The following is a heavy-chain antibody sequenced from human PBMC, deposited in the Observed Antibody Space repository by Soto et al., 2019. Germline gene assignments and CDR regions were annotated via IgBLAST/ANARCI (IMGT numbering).Heavy chain of an antibody. CDR3: ASPRRGYSYGIHYGMDV. CDR1: GESISSSSYY. Sequence: SVTRSRACRVGGESISSSSYYHGWIRQPPGKGLEWIGSIYYSGSTYYNPSLKSRVTISVDTSKNQFSLKLSSVTAADTAVYYCASPRRGYSYGIHYGMDVWGPGPTVPSP. V-gene: IGHV4-39*01. D-gene: IGHD5-18*01. J-gene: IGHJ6*02. CDR2: IYYSGST.